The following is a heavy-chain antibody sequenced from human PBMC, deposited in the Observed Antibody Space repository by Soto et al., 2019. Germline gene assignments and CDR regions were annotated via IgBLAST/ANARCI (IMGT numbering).Heavy chain of an antibody. CDR2: ISSGSGTI. J-gene: IGHJ3*01. CDR3: SRLPPENRALDVFDF. CDR1: GFTCITYS. V-gene: IGHV3-48*01. Sequence: VGSLRHSCVASGFTCITYSMSWVRQAPGKGLEWVSYISSGSGTIYYADSVKGRFTISRDDSKSIAYLQMNNLKIEDTAVYYCSRLPPENRALDVFDFWGKGTIVTVSS.